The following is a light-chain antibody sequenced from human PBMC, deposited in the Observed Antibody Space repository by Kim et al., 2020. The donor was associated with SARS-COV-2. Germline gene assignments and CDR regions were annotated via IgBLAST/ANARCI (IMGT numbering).Light chain of an antibody. J-gene: IGKJ2*01. CDR3: QQYGTSPTS. Sequence: EIVLSQSPGTLSLSPGERATLSCRASQGVSSNHLAWYQQRPGQAPRLLIDGASSRATGIPDRFSGSGSGTDFTITINRLEPEDFAVYYCQQYGTSPTSFGKGTKLEI. V-gene: IGKV3-20*01. CDR2: GAS. CDR1: QGVSSNH.